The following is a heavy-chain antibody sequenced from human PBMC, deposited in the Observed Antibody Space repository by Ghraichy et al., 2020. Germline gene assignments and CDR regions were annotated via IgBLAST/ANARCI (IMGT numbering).Heavy chain of an antibody. CDR3: ARVLLGSSWWWAGGPFDI. D-gene: IGHD6-13*01. CDR1: GFSFSGYA. CDR2: ISFDGNNR. V-gene: IGHV3-30-3*01. Sequence: GGSLRLSCAASGFSFSGYAMHWVRQAPGKGLEWVAVISFDGNNRYYADSVKGRFTISRDNSKNTLYLQMNSLRTEDTAVFYCARVLLGSSWWWAGGPFDIWGQGTVVTVSS. J-gene: IGHJ3*02.